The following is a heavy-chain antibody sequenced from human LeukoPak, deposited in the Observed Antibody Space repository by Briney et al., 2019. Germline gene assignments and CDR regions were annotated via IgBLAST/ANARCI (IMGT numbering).Heavy chain of an antibody. CDR3: ARGWRSTSWYIAAFDL. J-gene: IGHJ3*01. V-gene: IGHV4-31*03. CDR1: GGSINSGGFY. Sequence: SETLSLTCTVSGGSINSGGFYLSWLRQLPGKGLEWIGYISDNGNTYYTPSLSSRLIVYSDISDEQFSLKLKSVTAADTAIYYCARGWRSTSWYIAAFDLWGPGTAVAVVS. CDR2: ISDNGNT. D-gene: IGHD6-13*01.